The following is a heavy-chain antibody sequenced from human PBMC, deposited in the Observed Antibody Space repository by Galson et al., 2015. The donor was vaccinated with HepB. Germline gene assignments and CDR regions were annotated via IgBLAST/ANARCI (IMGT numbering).Heavy chain of an antibody. CDR1: GFDFVRTT. Sequence: SLRLSCAASGFDFVRTTMNWVRQTPGKGLEWVSSITRTSNSINYADSVKGRFTVSRDNSKNFLYLRMSSLRVEDTAVYYCAREGGYDYFWGTYSGAYFESWGQGARVTVS. J-gene: IGHJ4*02. CDR2: ITRTSNSI. CDR3: AREGGYDYFWGTYSGAYFES. V-gene: IGHV3-21*06. D-gene: IGHD3-16*01.